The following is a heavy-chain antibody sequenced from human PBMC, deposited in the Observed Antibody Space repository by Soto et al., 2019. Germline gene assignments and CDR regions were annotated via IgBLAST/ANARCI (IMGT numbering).Heavy chain of an antibody. J-gene: IGHJ5*02. CDR3: ARQCRGVTCHWFVP. CDR1: GGSISSNKW. V-gene: IGHV4-4*02. D-gene: IGHD2-15*01. Sequence: SETLSLTCAVSGGSISSNKWWSWVRQPPGKGLEWIGEIYHSGSTNYNPSLKSRVTISVDKSKNQFSLTLTSVTAADTAVYYCARQCRGVTCHWFVPWGQGTLVTVSS. CDR2: IYHSGST.